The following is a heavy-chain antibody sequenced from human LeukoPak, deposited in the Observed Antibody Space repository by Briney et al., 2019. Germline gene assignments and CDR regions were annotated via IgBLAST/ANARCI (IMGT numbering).Heavy chain of an antibody. CDR2: ISSSSSYI. Sequence: GGPLRLSCAASTFTFSNYEMNWVRQAPGKGLEWVSSISSSSSYIYYADSVKGRFTISRDNAKNSLYLQMNSLRAEDTAVYYCARRIAAAGTSWYFDLRGRGTLVTVSS. D-gene: IGHD6-13*01. J-gene: IGHJ2*01. V-gene: IGHV3-21*01. CDR1: TFTFSNYE. CDR3: ARRIAAAGTSWYFDL.